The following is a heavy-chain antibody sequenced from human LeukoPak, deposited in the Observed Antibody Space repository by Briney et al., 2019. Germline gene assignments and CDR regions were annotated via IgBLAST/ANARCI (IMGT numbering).Heavy chain of an antibody. Sequence: GGSLRLSCAASGFALSGRFMIWVRQAPGKGLEWVSTIYAGGGTYYADSVKGRFTSSRDDSKNTLYLQMTRLRAEDTAIYFCARGTMSDASDIWGQGTMVIVSS. CDR3: ARGTMSDASDI. D-gene: IGHD3-22*01. J-gene: IGHJ3*02. CDR2: IYAGGGT. CDR1: GFALSGRF. V-gene: IGHV3-53*01.